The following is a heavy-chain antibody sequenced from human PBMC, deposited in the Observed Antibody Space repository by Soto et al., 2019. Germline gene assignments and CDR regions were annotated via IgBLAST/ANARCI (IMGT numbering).Heavy chain of an antibody. J-gene: IGHJ4*02. CDR2: ISAYNGNT. CDR1: GYTFTSYG. CDR3: ARDAYYYDSSGVLFDY. D-gene: IGHD3-22*01. V-gene: IGHV1-18*04. Sequence: ASVKVSCKASGYTFTSYGISWVRQAPGQGLEWMGWISAYNGNTNYAQKLQGRVTMTTDTSTSTAYMELRSLRSDDTAVYYCARDAYYYDSSGVLFDYWGQGTLVTVSS.